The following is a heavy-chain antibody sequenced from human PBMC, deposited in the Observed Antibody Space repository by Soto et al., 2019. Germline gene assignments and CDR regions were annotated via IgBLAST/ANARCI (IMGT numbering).Heavy chain of an antibody. Sequence: QVQLHQWGAGLLKPSETLSLTCAVYGGSFTTYYWSWIRQSPGKGLEWIGEINHSGFTNYNPSLESRVTTSVETYKNQFSLKLRSVTAADTAIYYCARRYCSDSYCSYFDYWGRGTLVSVSS. D-gene: IGHD2-15*01. CDR1: GGSFTTYY. V-gene: IGHV4-34*01. CDR3: ARRYCSDSYCSYFDY. CDR2: INHSGFT. J-gene: IGHJ4*02.